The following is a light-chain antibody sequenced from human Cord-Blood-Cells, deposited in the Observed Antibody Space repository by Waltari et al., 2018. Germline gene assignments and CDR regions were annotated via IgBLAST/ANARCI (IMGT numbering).Light chain of an antibody. CDR1: SSDVGGYNH. Sequence: QPALTQPASVSGSPGQSITISCTGTSSDVGGYNHASCYQQHPGKAPKLMIYDVSNRPSGVSKRCSGSKSGNTASLTISGLQAEDEADYYCSSYTSSSTYVFGTGTKVTVL. CDR2: DVS. CDR3: SSYTSSSTYV. V-gene: IGLV2-14*01. J-gene: IGLJ1*01.